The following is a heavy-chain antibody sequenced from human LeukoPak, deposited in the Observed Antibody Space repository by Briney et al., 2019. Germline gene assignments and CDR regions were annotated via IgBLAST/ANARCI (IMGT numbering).Heavy chain of an antibody. Sequence: GGSLRLSSAASGFTFSDYYMSWVRQAPGKGLEWVANIRQDGSEKYYLDSVEGRFTISRDNGKNSLYLQMNSLRAEDTAVYYCASSYYYYYYMDVWGKGTTVTVSS. CDR3: ASSYYYYYYMDV. J-gene: IGHJ6*03. V-gene: IGHV3-7*01. CDR1: GFTFSDYY. CDR2: IRQDGSEK.